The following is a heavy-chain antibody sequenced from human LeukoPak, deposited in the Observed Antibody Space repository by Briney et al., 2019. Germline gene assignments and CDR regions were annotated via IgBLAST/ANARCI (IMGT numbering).Heavy chain of an antibody. V-gene: IGHV4-4*07. J-gene: IGHJ5*02. CDR3: SRGGANDL. CDR2: IFTSGSP. Sequence: SETLSLTCTVSGGSISSDFWSWIRQPAGKGLEWIGRIFTSGSPNYSPSLKSRVTMSLDTSKNQFSLKLSSVTAADTAVYFCSRGGANDLWGQGTLVTVPS. CDR1: GGSISSDF. D-gene: IGHD4/OR15-4a*01.